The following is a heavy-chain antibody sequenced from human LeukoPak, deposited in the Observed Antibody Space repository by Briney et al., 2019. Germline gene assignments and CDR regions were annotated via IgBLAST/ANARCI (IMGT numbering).Heavy chain of an antibody. V-gene: IGHV4-34*01. D-gene: IGHD3-22*01. CDR3: ARGNLDSSGYYCD. J-gene: IGHJ4*02. CDR2: INHSGST. Sequence: SETLSLTCAVYGGSFSGYYWSWIRQPPGKGLEWIGEINHSGSTNYNPSLKSRVTISVDTSKNQFSLKLSSVTAADTAVYYCARGNLDSSGYYCDWGQGTLATVSS. CDR1: GGSFSGYY.